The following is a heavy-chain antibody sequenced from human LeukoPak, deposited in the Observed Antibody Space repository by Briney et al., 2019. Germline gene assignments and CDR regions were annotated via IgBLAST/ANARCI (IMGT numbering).Heavy chain of an antibody. V-gene: IGHV4-34*01. CDR1: GGSFSGYY. J-gene: IGHJ4*02. Sequence: PSETLSLTCAVYGGSFSGYYWSWIRQPPGKGLEWIGEINHSGSTNYNPSLKSRVTISVDTSKNQFSLKLSSVTAADTAVYYCAREYSSGWYRSSRPKNYLDYWGQGTLVTVSS. CDR3: AREYSSGWYRSSRPKNYLDY. CDR2: INHSGST. D-gene: IGHD6-19*01.